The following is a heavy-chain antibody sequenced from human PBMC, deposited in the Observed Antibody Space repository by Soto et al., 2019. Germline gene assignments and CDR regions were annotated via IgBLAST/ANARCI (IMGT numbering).Heavy chain of an antibody. Sequence: TLSLTCAISGGSISSGGYSWSWIRQPPGKGLEWIGYIYHSGSTYYNPSLKSRVTISVDRSKNQFSLKLSSVTAADTAVYYCARHRYSYGVYYFDYWGQGTLVIAPQ. V-gene: IGHV4-30-2*01. CDR3: ARHRYSYGVYYFDY. CDR2: IYHSGST. CDR1: GGSISSGGYS. J-gene: IGHJ4*02. D-gene: IGHD5-18*01.